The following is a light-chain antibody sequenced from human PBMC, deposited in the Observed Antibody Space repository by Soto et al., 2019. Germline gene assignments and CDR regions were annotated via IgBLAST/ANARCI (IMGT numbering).Light chain of an antibody. CDR2: AAS. J-gene: IGKJ1*01. Sequence: DIQLTQSPASLSASVGDRVTITCRASQSISSSLNWYQQKPGKAPKLLIYAASSLRSGVPSGFSGTGSGTDFTLTNSSLQPEEFATYYCQQSYSIPWTLGQGTKVESK. CDR3: QQSYSIPWT. V-gene: IGKV1-39*01. CDR1: QSISSS.